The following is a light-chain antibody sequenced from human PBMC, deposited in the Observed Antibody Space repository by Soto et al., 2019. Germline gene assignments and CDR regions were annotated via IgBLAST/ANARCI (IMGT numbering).Light chain of an antibody. Sequence: EIVLTQSPGTLSLSPGERATLSCSASQSISSNYLAWYQQKPGQAPRLLVYGASSRATGIPDRFSGSGSGTDFTLTISRLEPEDFAVYYCQQYGSSRFTFGPGTKVDFK. CDR1: QSISSNY. J-gene: IGKJ3*01. CDR2: GAS. V-gene: IGKV3-20*01. CDR3: QQYGSSRFT.